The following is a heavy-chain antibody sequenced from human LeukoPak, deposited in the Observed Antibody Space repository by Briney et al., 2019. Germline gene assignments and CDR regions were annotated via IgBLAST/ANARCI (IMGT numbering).Heavy chain of an antibody. D-gene: IGHD3-22*01. Sequence: GGSLRLSCAASGFTFSRYWMHWVRHAPGKGLVWVSRINSDGSSTSNADSVKGRFTISRDNAKNTLYLQMNSLRAEDTAVYYCARDMDDSSGYAFDYWGQGTLVTVSS. J-gene: IGHJ4*02. CDR2: INSDGSST. CDR3: ARDMDDSSGYAFDY. CDR1: GFTFSRYW. V-gene: IGHV3-74*01.